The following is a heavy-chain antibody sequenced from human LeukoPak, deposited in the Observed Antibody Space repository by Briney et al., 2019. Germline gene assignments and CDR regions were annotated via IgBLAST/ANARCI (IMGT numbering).Heavy chain of an antibody. D-gene: IGHD3-10*01. CDR3: ARVGVTMVRGVIITINWFDP. J-gene: IGHJ5*02. CDR1: GGSISRGGYY. Sequence: SQTLSLTCTVSGGSISRGGYYRSSLRQHPGTGLEWVGYIYYSGCTYYIPSLKSRVTISVDTSKNQFSLKLSSVTAADTAVYYCARVGVTMVRGVIITINWFDPWGQGTLVTVPS. CDR2: IYYSGCT. V-gene: IGHV4-31*03.